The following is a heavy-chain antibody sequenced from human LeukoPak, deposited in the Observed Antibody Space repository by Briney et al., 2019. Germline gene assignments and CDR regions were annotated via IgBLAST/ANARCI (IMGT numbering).Heavy chain of an antibody. J-gene: IGHJ4*02. CDR1: GFPFSSYG. Sequence: GGSLRLSCAASGFPFSSYGMHWVRQAPGKGLEWVARLVYDARSDYANSVKGRFTISRDNSKNTLYLQMNSLRAEDTAVYYCARDYCSSTSCLFDYWGQGTLVTVYS. D-gene: IGHD2-2*01. V-gene: IGHV3-33*01. CDR3: ARDYCSSTSCLFDY. CDR2: LVYDARS.